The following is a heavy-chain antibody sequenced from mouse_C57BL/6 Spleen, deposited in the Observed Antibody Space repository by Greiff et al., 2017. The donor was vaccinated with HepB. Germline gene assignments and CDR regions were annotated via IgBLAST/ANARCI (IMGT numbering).Heavy chain of an antibody. CDR3: TSYGSSYWYFDV. Sequence: SGAELVRPGASVTLSCKASGYTFTDYEMHWVKQTPVHGLEWIGAIDPETGGTAYNQKFKGKAILTADKSSSTAYMELRSLTSEDSAVYYCTSYGSSYWYFDVWGTGTTVTVSS. CDR1: GYTFTDYE. J-gene: IGHJ1*03. V-gene: IGHV1-15*01. D-gene: IGHD1-1*01. CDR2: IDPETGGT.